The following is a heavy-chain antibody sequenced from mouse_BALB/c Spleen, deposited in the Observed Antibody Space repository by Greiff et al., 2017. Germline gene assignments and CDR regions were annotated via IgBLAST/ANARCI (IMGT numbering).Heavy chain of an antibody. CDR2: ISSGGSYT. CDR3: ASYGYDDAMDY. Sequence: EVKLVESGGDLVKPGGSLKLSCAASGFTFSSYGMSWVRQTPDKRLEWVATISSGGSYTYYPDSVKGRFTISRDNAKNTLYLQMSSLKSEDTAMYYCASYGYDDAMDYWGQGTTLTVSS. V-gene: IGHV5-6*02. J-gene: IGHJ2*01. CDR1: GFTFSSYG. D-gene: IGHD2-2*01.